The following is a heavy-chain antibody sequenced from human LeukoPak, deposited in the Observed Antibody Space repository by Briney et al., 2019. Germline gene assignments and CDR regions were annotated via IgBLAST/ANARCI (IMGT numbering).Heavy chain of an antibody. CDR1: GGTFSSYA. Sequence: VASVKVSCKASGGTFSSYAISWVRQAPGQGLEWMGRIIPILGIANYAQKFQGRVTITADKSTSTAYMELSSLRSEDTAVYYCARVTHYYDSSGYYRTAEYFQHWGQGTLVTVSS. CDR2: IIPILGIA. V-gene: IGHV1-69*04. D-gene: IGHD3-22*01. J-gene: IGHJ1*01. CDR3: ARVTHYYDSSGYYRTAEYFQH.